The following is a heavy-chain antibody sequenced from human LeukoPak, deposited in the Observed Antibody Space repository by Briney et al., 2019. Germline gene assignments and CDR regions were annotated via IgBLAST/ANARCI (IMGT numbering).Heavy chain of an antibody. Sequence: SETLSLTCTVSGYSISSGYYWGWIRQPPGKGLEWIGSIYHSGSTYYNPSLKSRVTISVDTSKNQFSLKLSSVTAADTAVYYCASNSFDYYGSGSYSVDYWGQGTLVTVSS. J-gene: IGHJ4*02. CDR3: ASNSFDYYGSGSYSVDY. CDR2: IYHSGST. CDR1: GYSISSGYY. D-gene: IGHD3-10*01. V-gene: IGHV4-38-2*02.